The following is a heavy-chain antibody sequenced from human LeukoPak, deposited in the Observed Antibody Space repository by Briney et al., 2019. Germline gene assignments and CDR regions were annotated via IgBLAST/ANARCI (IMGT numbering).Heavy chain of an antibody. CDR3: ARENRGGTSISSHIYYFDY. D-gene: IGHD1-14*01. CDR1: GFIVSSNY. V-gene: IGHV3-53*04. CDR2: IYSGGST. Sequence: GGSLRLSCAASGFIVSSNYMSWVRQAPGKGLEWVSVIYSGGSTYYADSVKGRFTISRHDSKNTLYLQMNSLRAEDTAVYYCARENRGGTSISSHIYYFDYWGQGTLVTVSS. J-gene: IGHJ4*02.